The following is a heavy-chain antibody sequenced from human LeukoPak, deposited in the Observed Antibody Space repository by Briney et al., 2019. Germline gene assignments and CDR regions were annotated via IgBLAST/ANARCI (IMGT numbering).Heavy chain of an antibody. CDR1: GGSISSSSYY. V-gene: IGHV4-39*07. CDR2: IYYSGST. J-gene: IGHJ4*02. CDR3: ATAHRDGSGSYLDY. D-gene: IGHD3-10*01. Sequence: PSETLSLTCTVSGGSISSSSYYWGWIRQPPGKGLEWIGSIYYSGSTYYNPSLKSRVTISVDTSKNQFSLKLSSVTAADTAVYYCATAHRDGSGSYLDYWGQGTLVTVSS.